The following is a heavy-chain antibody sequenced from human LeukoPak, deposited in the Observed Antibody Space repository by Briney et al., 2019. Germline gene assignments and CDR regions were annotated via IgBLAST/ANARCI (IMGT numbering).Heavy chain of an antibody. CDR3: ARDPHYGALDY. V-gene: IGHV3-7*01. J-gene: IGHJ4*02. CDR1: GFTFSNAW. Sequence: GGSLRLSCAASGFTFSNAWMSWVRQAPGKGLEWVADMSPDGSQILYVDSVRGRFTVSRDNAKNSLYLQMNTLRAEDTAIHYCARDPHYGALDYWGQGTLVSVSS. D-gene: IGHD4-17*01. CDR2: MSPDGSQI.